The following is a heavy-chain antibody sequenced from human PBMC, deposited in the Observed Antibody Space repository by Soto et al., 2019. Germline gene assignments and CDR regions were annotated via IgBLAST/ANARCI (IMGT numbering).Heavy chain of an antibody. J-gene: IGHJ5*02. CDR2: ISSDGDST. V-gene: IGHV3-64D*06. Sequence: GGSLRLSCSAPGFTFLSYAMHWVRQAPGKGLEYVSAISSDGDSTYYADSVKGRFTISRDNSRNTLFLQMIRLRPDDTAVYYCAKDGEGNWFDPWGQGSLVTVSS. CDR3: AKDGEGNWFDP. D-gene: IGHD3-3*01. CDR1: GFTFLSYA.